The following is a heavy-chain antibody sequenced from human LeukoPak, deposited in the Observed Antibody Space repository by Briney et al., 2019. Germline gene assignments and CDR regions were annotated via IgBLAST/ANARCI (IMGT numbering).Heavy chain of an antibody. CDR1: GGSLSSYY. CDR2: IYYSGTT. CDR3: ARVYSSSLIGYYYYYMDV. Sequence: PSETLSLSCTGSGGSLSSYYWRWIRQPPGKGLEWMGYIYYSGTTNYNPSLKNRVTISVDTSRNQFSLTLTSVTTADTAKYYCARVYSSSLIGYYYYYMDVWGKGTTVTVSS. V-gene: IGHV4-59*01. D-gene: IGHD6-13*01. J-gene: IGHJ6*03.